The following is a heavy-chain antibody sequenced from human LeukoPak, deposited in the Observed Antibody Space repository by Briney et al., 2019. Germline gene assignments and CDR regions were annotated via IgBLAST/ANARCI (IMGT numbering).Heavy chain of an antibody. CDR1: GFTFSSYA. D-gene: IGHD1-26*01. J-gene: IGHJ5*02. Sequence: GASLRLSCAASGFTFSSYAMSWVRQAPGKGLEWVSAISGNGGSTYYADSVKGRFTISRDNSKNTLYLQMNGLRAEDTAVYYCAKDRRWELPADWFDPWGQGTLVTVSS. CDR2: ISGNGGST. V-gene: IGHV3-23*01. CDR3: AKDRRWELPADWFDP.